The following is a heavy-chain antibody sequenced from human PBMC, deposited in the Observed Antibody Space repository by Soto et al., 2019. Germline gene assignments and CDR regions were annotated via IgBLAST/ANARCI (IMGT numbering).Heavy chain of an antibody. D-gene: IGHD2-2*02. CDR1: GDSVSSNSAA. Sequence: SQTLSLTCAISGDSVSSNSAAWNWIRQSPSRGLEWLGRTYYRSKWYTDYAVSVKSRITINPDTYKNQFSLQLNSVTPEDTAVYYCGREWGIYCSTTTCYTRAFDIWGQGTMVTVS. V-gene: IGHV6-1*01. J-gene: IGHJ3*02. CDR2: TYYRSKWYT. CDR3: GREWGIYCSTTTCYTRAFDI.